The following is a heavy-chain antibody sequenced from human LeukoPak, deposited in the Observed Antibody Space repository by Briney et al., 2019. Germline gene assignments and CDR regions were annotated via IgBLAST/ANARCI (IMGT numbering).Heavy chain of an antibody. V-gene: IGHV4-59*08. J-gene: IGHJ4*02. CDR1: GGSISSYY. Sequence: SETLSLTCTVSGGSISSYYWSWIRQPPGKGLEWSGYIYYSGSTNYNPSLKSRVTISVDTSKNQFSLKLSSVTAADTAVYYCARLSEGSFCSGGGCYSFDFWGQGALVTVSS. CDR3: ARLSEGSFCSGGGCYSFDF. CDR2: IYYSGST. D-gene: IGHD2-15*01.